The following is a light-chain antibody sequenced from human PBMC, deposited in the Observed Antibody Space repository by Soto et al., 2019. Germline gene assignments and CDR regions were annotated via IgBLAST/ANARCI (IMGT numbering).Light chain of an antibody. V-gene: IGKV3-15*01. CDR1: QNVATY. CDR2: GAS. Sequence: EIVMTQSPATVSVSQGERVSLACRASQNVATYVTWYQHIPGQAPRLLIYGASTRATGVPARFSASGSGTDFTLTITSLQSEDSAVYYCRHYHRWPSFSFGPGTKLEIK. J-gene: IGKJ2*01. CDR3: RHYHRWPSFS.